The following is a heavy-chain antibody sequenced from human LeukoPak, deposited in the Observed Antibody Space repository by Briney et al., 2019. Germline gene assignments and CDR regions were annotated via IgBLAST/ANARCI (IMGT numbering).Heavy chain of an antibody. CDR3: ARDLNSYYDSSGYYDDAFDI. Sequence: TSETLSLTCTVSGGSISSYYWSWIRQPAGKGLEWIGRIYTSGSTNYNPSLKSRVTMSVDTSKNQFSLKLSSVTAADTAVYYCARDLNSYYDSSGYYDDAFDIWGQGTKVTVSS. J-gene: IGHJ3*02. V-gene: IGHV4-4*07. CDR1: GGSISSYY. D-gene: IGHD3-22*01. CDR2: IYTSGST.